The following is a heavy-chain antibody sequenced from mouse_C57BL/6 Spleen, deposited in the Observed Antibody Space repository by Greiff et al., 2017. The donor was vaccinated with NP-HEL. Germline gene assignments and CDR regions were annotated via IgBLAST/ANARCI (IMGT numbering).Heavy chain of an antibody. J-gene: IGHJ2*01. V-gene: IGHV5-16*01. Sequence: VQLKESEGGLVQPGSSMKLSCTASGFTFSDYYMAWVRQVPEKGLEWVANINYDGSSTYYLDSLKSRFIFSRDNAKNILYLQMSGLKSEDTATYYGARICYDSDKDFDYWGQGTTLTVSS. D-gene: IGHD2-4*01. CDR2: INYDGSST. CDR3: ARICYDSDKDFDY. CDR1: GFTFSDYY.